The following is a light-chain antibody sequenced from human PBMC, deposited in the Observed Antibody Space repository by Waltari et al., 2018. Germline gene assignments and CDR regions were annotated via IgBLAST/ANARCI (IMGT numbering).Light chain of an antibody. Sequence: QSALPQPRPVSGSPGQSVTISCTGSSRNVGGYNYVSWYQQYPGQAPKLTLYDVNKRPSGVPHRFSGSKSGDTASLTISGLQAEDEADYYCCSYAGSYTYVFGTGTKVTV. J-gene: IGLJ1*01. V-gene: IGLV2-11*01. CDR3: CSYAGSYTYV. CDR2: DVN. CDR1: SRNVGGYNY.